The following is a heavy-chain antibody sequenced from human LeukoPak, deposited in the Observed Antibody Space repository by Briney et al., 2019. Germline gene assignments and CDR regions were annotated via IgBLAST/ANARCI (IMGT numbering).Heavy chain of an antibody. D-gene: IGHD6-13*01. Sequence: ASVKVSCKASGYTFTSYGISWVRQAPGQGLEWMGWISACSGNTNYAQKLQGRVTMTTDTSTSTAYMELRSLRSDDTAVYYCARDRKGSSWHNYWGQGTLVTVSS. CDR3: ARDRKGSSWHNY. CDR2: ISACSGNT. V-gene: IGHV1-18*01. J-gene: IGHJ4*02. CDR1: GYTFTSYG.